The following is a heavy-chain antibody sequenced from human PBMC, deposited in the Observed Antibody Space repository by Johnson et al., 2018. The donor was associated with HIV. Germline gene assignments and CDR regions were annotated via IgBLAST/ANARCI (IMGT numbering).Heavy chain of an antibody. CDR3: AREPELRFFDWLPHRNDALDL. V-gene: IGHV3-74*01. D-gene: IGHD3-9*01. CDR2: INSDGSGT. Sequence: MQLVESGGGLVKPGGSLRLSCAASGFTFSSYWMHWVRQAPGKGLVWVSRINSDGSGTSHADSVTGRFTISRDNARNTLYLQMNSLRAEDTAVYYCAREPELRFFDWLPHRNDALDLWGQGTMVTVSS. J-gene: IGHJ3*01. CDR1: GFTFSSYW.